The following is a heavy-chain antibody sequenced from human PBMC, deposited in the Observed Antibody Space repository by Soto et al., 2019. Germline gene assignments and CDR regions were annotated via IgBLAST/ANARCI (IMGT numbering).Heavy chain of an antibody. CDR3: ARESLWCSSDRYYYYGMDV. J-gene: IGHJ6*02. V-gene: IGHV1-2*02. CDR2: INPNSGGT. Sequence: QVQLVQSGAEVKKPGASVKVSCKASGYTFTGYYMHWVRQAPGQGLEWMGWINPNSGGTNYAQKFQGGVTMTRSTSISTAYMELSRLRSDDTAVYYCARESLWCSSDRYYYYGMDVWGQGTTVTVSS. CDR1: GYTFTGYY. D-gene: IGHD6-6*01.